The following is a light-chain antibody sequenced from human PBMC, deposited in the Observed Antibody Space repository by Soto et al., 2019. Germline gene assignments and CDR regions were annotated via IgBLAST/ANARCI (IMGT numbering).Light chain of an antibody. CDR1: QSVSSY. Sequence: EMVLTQSPATLSLSPGERATGSWMASQSVSSYLAWYQQKPGQAPRLLIYDASNRATGIPARFSGSGSGTEFTLTISSLQSEDFAVYYCQQYNNWPSITFGQGTRLEI. V-gene: IGKV3D-15*01. J-gene: IGKJ5*01. CDR3: QQYNNWPSIT. CDR2: DAS.